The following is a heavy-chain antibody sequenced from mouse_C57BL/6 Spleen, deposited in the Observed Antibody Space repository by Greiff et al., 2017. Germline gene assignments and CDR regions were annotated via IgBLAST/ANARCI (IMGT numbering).Heavy chain of an antibody. CDR3: TTRGGDYDRGD. CDR1: GFNFKDYY. D-gene: IGHD2-4*01. J-gene: IGHJ3*01. Sequence: EVQLQQSGAELVRPGASVKLSCTASGFNFKDYYMHWVKQRPEQGLEWIGWIDPENGDTEYASKFQGKATITADQSSNTAYLQLSSLTSEDTAVYYCTTRGGDYDRGDWGQGTLVTVSA. CDR2: IDPENGDT. V-gene: IGHV14-4*01.